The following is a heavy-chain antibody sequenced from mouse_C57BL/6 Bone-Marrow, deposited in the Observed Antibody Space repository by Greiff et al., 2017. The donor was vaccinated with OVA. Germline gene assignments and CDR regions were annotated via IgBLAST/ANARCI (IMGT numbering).Heavy chain of an antibody. V-gene: IGHV1-85*01. J-gene: IGHJ4*01. CDR1: GYPFTSYD. CDR3: ARGGFYDGYVGDY. D-gene: IGHD2-3*01. Sequence: QVQLQQSGPELVKPGASVKLSCKASGYPFTSYDINWVKQRPGQGLEWIGWIYPRDGSTKYNEKFKGKATLTVDTSSSTAYMELHSLTSEDSAVYFCARGGFYDGYVGDYWGQGTSVTVSS. CDR2: IYPRDGST.